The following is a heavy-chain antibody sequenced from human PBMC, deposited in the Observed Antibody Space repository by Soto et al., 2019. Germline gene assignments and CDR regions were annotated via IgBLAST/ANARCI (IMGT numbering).Heavy chain of an antibody. CDR3: AKGRLKVAYYDFWSGEINFDY. D-gene: IGHD3-3*01. V-gene: IGHV3-23*01. Sequence: GGSLRLSCAASGFIFSTYAMTWVRQAPGKGLEWVSTIRGGDDDSTFYADFVKGRFTISRDNSNNTLFLQMNSLRAEDTAVYYCAKGRLKVAYYDFWSGEINFDYWGQGTLVTVSS. CDR2: IRGGDDDST. J-gene: IGHJ4*02. CDR1: GFIFSTYA.